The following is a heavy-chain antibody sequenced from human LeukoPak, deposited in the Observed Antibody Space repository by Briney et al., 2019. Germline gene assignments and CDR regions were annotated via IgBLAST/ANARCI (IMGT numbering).Heavy chain of an antibody. CDR2: IYYSGYT. CDR1: GGPISNYY. Sequence: SETLSLTCTVSGGPISNYYWSWIRQPPGKGLEWISYIYYSGYTNYNPSLKSRVTISLDTSKNQFSLKLRSVTAADTAVYYCARHFSGAAAPLPFDYWGQGTLVTVSS. D-gene: IGHD6-13*01. CDR3: ARHFSGAAAPLPFDY. J-gene: IGHJ4*02. V-gene: IGHV4-59*08.